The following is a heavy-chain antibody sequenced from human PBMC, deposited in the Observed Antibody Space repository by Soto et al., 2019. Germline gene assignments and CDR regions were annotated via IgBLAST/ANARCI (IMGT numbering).Heavy chain of an antibody. J-gene: IGHJ6*02. V-gene: IGHV3-53*03. D-gene: IGHD6-19*01. CDR1: GFNVSGTY. Sequence: EVQLVESGGGLIQPGGSLRLSCAASGFNVSGTYMSWVRLPPGKGLEWVSLLYGTGSTHYPKSVKGRFTISRDNPKNSLYLQMSSLTTEDTALYYCAKDRGPCSGNKCSSLYYYYGMDVWGHGTTVTVSS. CDR3: AKDRGPCSGNKCSSLYYYYGMDV. CDR2: LYGTGST.